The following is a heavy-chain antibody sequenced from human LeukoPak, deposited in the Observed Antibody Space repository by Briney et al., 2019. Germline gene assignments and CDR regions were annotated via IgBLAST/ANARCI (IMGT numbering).Heavy chain of an antibody. V-gene: IGHV1-24*01. CDR1: GYSFIELS. CDR2: FDPKDGRT. CDR3: ATLRRASRSPIMDV. Sequence: GASVKVSCKVSGYSFIELSTHWVRQAPGKGLEWVGTFDPKDGRTINAQKFQGRVTMTEDTSTSTAYMELTSLTSHDTAVYYCATLRRASRSPIMDVWGQGTSVTVSS. D-gene: IGHD3-10*01. J-gene: IGHJ6*02.